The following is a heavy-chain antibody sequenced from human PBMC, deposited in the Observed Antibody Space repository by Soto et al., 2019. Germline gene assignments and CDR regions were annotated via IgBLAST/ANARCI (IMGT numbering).Heavy chain of an antibody. D-gene: IGHD1-26*01. CDR1: GFTFSNYW. CDR2: IDHDGPT. Sequence: EVQLVESGGGLVQPGGSLRLSCAGSGFTFSNYWMHWVRQAPGKGLEWVSRIDHDGPTDYADSVRGRFTISRDNAENTLYLQMNSLRPEDTAVSYCVRYSHGDYWGQGTLVTVSS. V-gene: IGHV3-74*01. J-gene: IGHJ4*02. CDR3: VRYSHGDY.